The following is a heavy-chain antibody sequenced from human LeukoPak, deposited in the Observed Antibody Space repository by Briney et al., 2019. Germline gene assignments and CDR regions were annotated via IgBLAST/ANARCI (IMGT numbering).Heavy chain of an antibody. J-gene: IGHJ6*04. CDR1: GFTFSSYG. CDR3: ARDRGGYCSSTSCIRTAQEGKYYYYGMDV. CDR2: IWYDGSNK. Sequence: PGRSLRLSCAASGFTFSSYGMHWVRQAPGKGLEWVAVIWYDGSNKYYADSVKGRFTISRDNSKNTLYLQMNSLRAEDTAVYYCARDRGGYCSSTSCIRTAQEGKYYYYGMDVWGKGTTVTVSS. V-gene: IGHV3-33*01. D-gene: IGHD2-2*01.